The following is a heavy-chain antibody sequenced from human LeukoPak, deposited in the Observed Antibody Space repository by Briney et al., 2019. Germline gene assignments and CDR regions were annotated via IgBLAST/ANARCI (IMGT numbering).Heavy chain of an antibody. D-gene: IGHD4-17*01. Sequence: SGRSLRLSCAASGFTFSRYVMHWVHQAPGKGLEWVAVISYGGNNKYYTDSVKGRFTISRDNSKNTLYLQMNSLRPEDTAVYYCARDNGDYGGTFDIWGQGTKVTVSS. J-gene: IGHJ3*02. V-gene: IGHV3-30-3*01. CDR1: GFTFSRYV. CDR3: ARDNGDYGGTFDI. CDR2: ISYGGNNK.